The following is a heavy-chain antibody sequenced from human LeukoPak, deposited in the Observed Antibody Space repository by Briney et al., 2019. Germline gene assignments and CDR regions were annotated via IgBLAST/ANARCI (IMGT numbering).Heavy chain of an antibody. J-gene: IGHJ5*02. CDR3: ARDVSWLQSPWFDP. CDR2: IIPIFGTA. CDR1: GGTFSSYA. V-gene: IGHV1-69*05. Sequence: SVKVSCKGSGGTFSSYAISWVRQAPGQGLEWMGGIIPIFGTANYAQKFQGRVTITTDESTSTAYMELSSLRSEDTAVYYCARDVSWLQSPWFDPWGQGTLVTVSS. D-gene: IGHD5-24*01.